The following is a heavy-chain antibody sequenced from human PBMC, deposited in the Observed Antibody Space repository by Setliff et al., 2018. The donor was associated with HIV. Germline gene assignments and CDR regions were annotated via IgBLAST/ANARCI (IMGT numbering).Heavy chain of an antibody. CDR2: IYISGST. J-gene: IGHJ5*02. Sequence: SETLSLTCTVSGGSISGHYWNWIRQPAGGGLEWIGRIYISGSTNYNPSLKSRVTMSIDTSKNQFSLKLSSVTAADTAVYYCARGLWFGGSYWFDPWGQGTLVTVSS. CDR3: ARGLWFGGSYWFDP. V-gene: IGHV4-4*07. D-gene: IGHD3-10*01. CDR1: GGSISGHY.